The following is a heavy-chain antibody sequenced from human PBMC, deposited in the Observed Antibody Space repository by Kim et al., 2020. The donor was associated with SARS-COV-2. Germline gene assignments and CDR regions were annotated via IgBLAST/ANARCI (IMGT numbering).Heavy chain of an antibody. J-gene: IGHJ5*02. Sequence: SETLSLTCAVYGGSISNYYWSWIRRPPGKGLEWIGEINHSGNTNYNPSLKSRVTISVDTSKNQFSLELSSVTAADTAVYYCASGGPIFEYDISTGHNWFDPWGQGTLVTVSS. CDR3: ASGGPIFEYDISTGHNWFDP. D-gene: IGHD3-9*01. V-gene: IGHV4-34*01. CDR1: GGSISNYY. CDR2: INHSGNT.